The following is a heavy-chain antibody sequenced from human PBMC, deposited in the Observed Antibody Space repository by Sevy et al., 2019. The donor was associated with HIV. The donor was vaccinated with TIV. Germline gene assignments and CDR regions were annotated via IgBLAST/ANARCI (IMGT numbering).Heavy chain of an antibody. Sequence: GGSLRLSCAASGFTFRIYGMHWVRQAPGKGLEWVAVISYDASKKYYADSVKGRFTISRDNSKNTLYLQMNGLRAEDSAVYYCAKDRSRQYESSGYSDYWGQGTLVTVSS. CDR2: ISYDASKK. V-gene: IGHV3-30*18. CDR3: AKDRSRQYESSGYSDY. J-gene: IGHJ4*02. CDR1: GFTFRIYG. D-gene: IGHD3-22*01.